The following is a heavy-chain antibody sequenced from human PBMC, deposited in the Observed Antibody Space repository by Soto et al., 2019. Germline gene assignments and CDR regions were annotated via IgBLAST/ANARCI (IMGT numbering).Heavy chain of an antibody. CDR1: GFTFSGYS. J-gene: IGHJ4*02. D-gene: IGHD3-10*01. Sequence: PGGSLRLSCAASGFTFSGYSLSWVRQAPGKGLEWVSSISSSSSYMYYADSVKGRFTISRDNAKNSLYLQMNSLRAEDTAVYYCARDRVRVGVIDYWGQGTLVTVSS. CDR3: ARDRVRVGVIDY. CDR2: ISSSSSYM. V-gene: IGHV3-21*01.